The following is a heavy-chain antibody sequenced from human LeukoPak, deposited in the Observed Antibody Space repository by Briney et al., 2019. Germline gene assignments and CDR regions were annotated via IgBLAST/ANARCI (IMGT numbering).Heavy chain of an antibody. Sequence: GGSLRLSCAASGFTFSDYYMSWIRQAPGKGLGWVSYISSSGSTIYYADSVKGRFTISRDNAKNSLYLQMNSLRAEDTAVYYCARHKRSTSCFDYWGQGTLVTVSS. CDR2: ISSSGSTI. CDR1: GFTFSDYY. D-gene: IGHD2-2*01. J-gene: IGHJ4*02. V-gene: IGHV3-11*01. CDR3: ARHKRSTSCFDY.